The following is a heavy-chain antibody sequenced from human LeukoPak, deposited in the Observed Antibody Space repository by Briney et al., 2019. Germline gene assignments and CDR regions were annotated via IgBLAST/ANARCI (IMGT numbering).Heavy chain of an antibody. D-gene: IGHD3-10*01. CDR1: GYTFTGYY. CDR3: ARDRITMVRGGGNWFDP. Sequence: VASVKVSCKASGYTFTGYYMHWVRQAPGQGLEWMGWINPNSGGTNYAQKFQGRVTMTRDTSISTAYMELSRLRSDDTAVYYCARDRITMVRGGGNWFDPWGQGTLVTVSS. V-gene: IGHV1-2*02. J-gene: IGHJ5*02. CDR2: INPNSGGT.